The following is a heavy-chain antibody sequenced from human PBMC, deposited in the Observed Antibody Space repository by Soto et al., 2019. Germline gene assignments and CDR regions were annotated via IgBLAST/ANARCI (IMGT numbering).Heavy chain of an antibody. V-gene: IGHV3-43D*03. Sequence: GSLRLSCAASGFTFDDYAMHWVRQAPGKGLEWVSLISWDGGSTYYADSVKGRFTISRDNSKNSLYLQMNSLRAEDTALYYCAKDEGDSSSSYYYYGMDVWGQGTTVTVSS. CDR1: GFTFDDYA. CDR3: AKDEGDSSSSYYYYGMDV. D-gene: IGHD6-6*01. J-gene: IGHJ6*02. CDR2: ISWDGGST.